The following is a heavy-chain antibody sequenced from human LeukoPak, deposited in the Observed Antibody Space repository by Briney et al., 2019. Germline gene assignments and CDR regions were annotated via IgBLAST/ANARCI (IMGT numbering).Heavy chain of an antibody. D-gene: IGHD6-6*01. V-gene: IGHV4-39*07. CDR3: ARVVLVNWFDP. CDR2: IYYSGST. Sequence: NPSETLSLTCTVSGGSISSSSYYWGWIRQPPGKGLEWIGSIYYSGSTYYNPSLKSRVTISVDTSKNQFSLKLSSVTAADTAVYYCARVVLVNWFDPWGQGTLVTVSS. J-gene: IGHJ5*02. CDR1: GGSISSSSYY.